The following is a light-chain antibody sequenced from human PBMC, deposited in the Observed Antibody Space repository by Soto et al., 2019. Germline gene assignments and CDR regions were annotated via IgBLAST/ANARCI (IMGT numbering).Light chain of an antibody. J-gene: IGKJ1*01. Sequence: DIQMTQSPSTLSASVGDRVSINCRSSQSISAWLAWYQQKPGKAPKLLIYKASSSESGVPSRFSGSGSGTEITLTISSLQPDAFETYHCQQYNSYPWTFGQGTKLDIK. CDR3: QQYNSYPWT. V-gene: IGKV1-5*03. CDR1: QSISAW. CDR2: KAS.